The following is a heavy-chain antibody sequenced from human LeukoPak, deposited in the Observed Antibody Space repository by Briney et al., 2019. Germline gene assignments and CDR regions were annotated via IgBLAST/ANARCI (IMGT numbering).Heavy chain of an antibody. Sequence: ASVKVSCKASGYTFTDYYMHWVRQAPGQGLEWMGWINPNSGATNYAQKFQGRVTMTRDTSISTAYMDLSRLRSDDTADDTAVYYCARDGNFDYWGQGTLVTVSS. CDR1: GYTFTDYY. D-gene: IGHD1-14*01. CDR2: INPNSGAT. CDR3: ARDGNFDY. V-gene: IGHV1-2*02. J-gene: IGHJ4*02.